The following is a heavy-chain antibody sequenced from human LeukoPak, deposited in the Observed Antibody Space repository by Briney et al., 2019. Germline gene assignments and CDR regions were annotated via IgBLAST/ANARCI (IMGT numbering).Heavy chain of an antibody. CDR2: INHSGSTT. D-gene: IGHD3-10*01. CDR1: GGSFSSYY. V-gene: IGHV4-34*01. J-gene: IGHJ4*02. Sequence: PSETLSLTCAVYGGSFSSYYWSWIRQPPGKGLEWIGEINHSGSTTNYTPSLKNRVTISVDTSKKQFSLQLSSASAADTAAFFCARRRWGDGWGRYDYWLQGRLVTVCS. CDR3: ARRRWGDGWGRYDY.